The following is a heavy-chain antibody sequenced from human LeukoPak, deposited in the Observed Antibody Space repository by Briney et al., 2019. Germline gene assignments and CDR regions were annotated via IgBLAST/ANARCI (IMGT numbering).Heavy chain of an antibody. V-gene: IGHV1-69-2*01. CDR1: GYTFTDYY. CDR3: ATVRIRPLRGAFDI. D-gene: IGHD1-1*01. CDR2: VDPEDGET. J-gene: IGHJ3*02. Sequence: ASVKISCKASGYTFTDYYMHWVQQAPGKGLEWMGRVDPEDGETIYAEKFQGRVTITADTSTDTAYMELSSLRSEDTAVYYCATVRIRPLRGAFDIWGQGTMVTVSS.